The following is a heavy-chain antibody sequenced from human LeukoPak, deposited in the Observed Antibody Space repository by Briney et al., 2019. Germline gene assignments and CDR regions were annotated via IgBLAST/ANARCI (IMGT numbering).Heavy chain of an antibody. CDR3: ARGSIGEYYDSSGSYYFDY. CDR2: ISSSGSTI. CDR1: GFTFSDYY. J-gene: IGHJ4*02. D-gene: IGHD3-22*01. V-gene: IGHV3-11*01. Sequence: GGSLRLSCAASGFTFSDYYMSWIRQAPGKGLEWVSYISSSGSTIYYADSVKGRFTISRDNAKNSLYLQMNSLRAEDTAVYYCARGSIGEYYDSSGSYYFDYWGQGTLVTVSS.